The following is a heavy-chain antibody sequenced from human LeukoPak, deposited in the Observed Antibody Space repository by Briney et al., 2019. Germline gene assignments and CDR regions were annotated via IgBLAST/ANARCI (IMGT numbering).Heavy chain of an antibody. Sequence: PGGSLRLSCAASGLTFSSYAMSWVRQAPGKGLEWVSGISGTGGNTYYADSLKGRFTISRDNSKNTLYLQMNSLRAEDTAVYYCAKEPRLNAYWGQGTLVTVSS. CDR3: AKEPRLNAY. V-gene: IGHV3-23*01. CDR2: ISGTGGNT. J-gene: IGHJ4*02. CDR1: GLTFSSYA.